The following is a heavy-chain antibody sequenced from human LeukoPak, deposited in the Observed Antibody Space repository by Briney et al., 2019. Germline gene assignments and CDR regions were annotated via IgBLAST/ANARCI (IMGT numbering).Heavy chain of an antibody. CDR1: GGTFSTYT. Sequence: SVKVSCKASGGTFSTYTMIWVRQAPGQELEWMGRIITTLGIANYAQKFQGRVTITADRSTSTAYMELSSLRSEDTAMYFCAREYPRAFDIWGQGTMVTVSS. D-gene: IGHD2-2*02. CDR3: AREYPRAFDI. V-gene: IGHV1-69*04. J-gene: IGHJ3*02. CDR2: IITTLGIA.